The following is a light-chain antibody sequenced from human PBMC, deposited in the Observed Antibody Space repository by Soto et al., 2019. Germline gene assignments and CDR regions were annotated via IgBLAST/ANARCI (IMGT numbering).Light chain of an antibody. CDR3: CSYAGRSTYV. CDR2: EVS. CDR1: SSVVGSYNL. V-gene: IGLV2-23*02. J-gene: IGLJ1*01. Sequence: QSVLTQPASVSGSPGQSITISCTGTSSVVGSYNLVSWYQQRPGKAPKLMIYEVSKRPSGVSNRFSGSKSGNTASLTISGLQAEDEADYYCCSYAGRSTYVFGTGTRSPS.